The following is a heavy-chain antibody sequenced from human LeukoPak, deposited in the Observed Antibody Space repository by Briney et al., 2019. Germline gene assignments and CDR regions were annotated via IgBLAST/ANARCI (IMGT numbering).Heavy chain of an antibody. CDR2: TSYDGSNR. CDR1: GFTFSSCG. Sequence: GGSLRLSCAASGFTFSSCGMHWVRQAPGKGLEWVAVTSYDGSNRYYSDSVKGRFTISRDNSKNTLYLQMNSLRAEDTAVYYCAKAVHYDTLAGPGRDHYYYGMDVWGQGTTVTVSS. CDR3: AKAVHYDTLAGPGRDHYYYGMDV. J-gene: IGHJ6*02. V-gene: IGHV3-30*18. D-gene: IGHD3-9*01.